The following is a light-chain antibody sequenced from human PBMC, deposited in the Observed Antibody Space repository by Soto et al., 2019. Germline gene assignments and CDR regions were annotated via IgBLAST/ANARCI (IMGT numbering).Light chain of an antibody. J-gene: IGKJ5*01. V-gene: IGKV3-11*01. CDR2: DAS. CDR3: QQRSSAIT. Sequence: EIVLTQSPGTLSLSPGERATLSCRASQTMRSSYLAWYQQKPGQAPRLLIYDASNRATGIPARFSGRGSGTDFTLTISSLEPEDFAVYYCQQRSSAITFGQGTRLEIK. CDR1: QTMRSSY.